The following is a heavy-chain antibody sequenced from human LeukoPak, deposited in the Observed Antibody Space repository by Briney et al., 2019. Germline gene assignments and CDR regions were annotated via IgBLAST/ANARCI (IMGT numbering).Heavy chain of an antibody. CDR3: AKGKAYYYDASGQYFDY. J-gene: IGHJ4*02. V-gene: IGHV3-23*01. CDR2: ISGSGGST. D-gene: IGHD3-22*01. Sequence: GGSLRLSCAASGFTFSNYAMSWVRQAPGKGLEWVSAISGSGGSTYYADSVKGRFTISRDNSKNTLYLQMNSLRAEDTDVYYCAKGKAYYYDASGQYFDYWGQGTLVTVSS. CDR1: GFTFSNYA.